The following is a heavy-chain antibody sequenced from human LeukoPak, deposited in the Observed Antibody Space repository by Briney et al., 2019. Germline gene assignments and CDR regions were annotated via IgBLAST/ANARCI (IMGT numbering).Heavy chain of an antibody. CDR3: AKGVDGDYPPDFDY. D-gene: IGHD4-17*01. CDR2: IGHTGSIT. Sequence: PGGSLRLSCAGSGFTFGSYSMNWVRHAPGKGLEWVSYIGHTGSITDYADAVKGRFTISRDNAKNSLYLQMNSLRAEDTALYYCAKGVDGDYPPDFDYWGQGTLVTVSS. V-gene: IGHV3-48*04. J-gene: IGHJ4*02. CDR1: GFTFGSYS.